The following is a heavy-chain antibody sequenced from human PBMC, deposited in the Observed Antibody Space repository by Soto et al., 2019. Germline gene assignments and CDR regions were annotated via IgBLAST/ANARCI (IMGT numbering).Heavy chain of an antibody. CDR1: GFTFSSYA. V-gene: IGHV3-30-3*01. Sequence: QVQLVESGGGVVQPGRSLRLSCAASGFTFSSYAMHWVRQAPGKGLEWVAVISYDGSNKYYADSVKGRFTISRDNSKNTLYLQMNSLRAEDTAVYYCARDSYYYYSSGSFDYWGQGTLVTVSS. J-gene: IGHJ4*02. D-gene: IGHD3-22*01. CDR2: ISYDGSNK. CDR3: ARDSYYYYSSGSFDY.